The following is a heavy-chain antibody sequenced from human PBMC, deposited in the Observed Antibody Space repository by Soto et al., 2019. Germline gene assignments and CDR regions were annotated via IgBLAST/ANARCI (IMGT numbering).Heavy chain of an antibody. J-gene: IGHJ4*02. CDR2: IYYSGST. Sequence: SETLSLTCAGYGGSFSGYYWSWIRQPPGKGLEWIGYIYYSGSTNYNPSLKSRVTISVDTSKNQFSLKMSSVTAADTAVYYCARLATRYYFDYWGQGTLVTVSS. CDR1: GGSFSGYY. D-gene: IGHD1-1*01. V-gene: IGHV4-59*01. CDR3: ARLATRYYFDY.